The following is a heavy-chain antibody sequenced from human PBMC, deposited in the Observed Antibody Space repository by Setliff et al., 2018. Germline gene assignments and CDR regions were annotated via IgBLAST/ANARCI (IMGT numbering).Heavy chain of an antibody. CDR1: GYIFTYYA. CDR3: ARAQSWSGGPYYFDN. D-gene: IGHD3-3*01. V-gene: IGHV1-3*01. CDR2: INAGNGNT. J-gene: IGHJ4*02. Sequence: ASVKVSCKASGYIFTYYAIHWVRQAPGQRLEWMGWINAGNGNTKYSQKFQGRVTMTRNTSISTAYMDLSSLRFEDTAMYYCARAQSWSGGPYYFDNWGQGTLVTVSS.